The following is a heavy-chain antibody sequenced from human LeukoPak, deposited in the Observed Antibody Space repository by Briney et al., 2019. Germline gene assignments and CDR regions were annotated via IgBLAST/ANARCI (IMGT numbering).Heavy chain of an antibody. CDR2: IYYSGST. CDR1: VGSISSYY. CDR3: ARWAYSGYDRPFDY. D-gene: IGHD5-12*01. Sequence: SETLSLTCTVSVGSISSYYWSWIRQPPGKGLKWFGYIYYSGSTNYNPSLKSRVTISVDTSKNQFSLKLTSVTAADTAVYYCARWAYSGYDRPFDYWGQGTLVTVSS. V-gene: IGHV4-59*01. J-gene: IGHJ4*02.